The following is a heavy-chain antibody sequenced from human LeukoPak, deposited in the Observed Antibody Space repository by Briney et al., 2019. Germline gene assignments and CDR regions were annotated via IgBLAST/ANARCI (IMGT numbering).Heavy chain of an antibody. V-gene: IGHV3-7*01. CDR1: GFTFSSYW. CDR2: IKQDGRER. D-gene: IGHD3-10*01. J-gene: IGHJ4*02. CDR3: ARDRLGPKPIIIFDL. Sequence: GGSLRLSCAASGFTFSSYWMSWVRQAPGKGLEWVSNIKQDGRERYYVDSVKGRFTISRDNAKNSLYLQMNALRVEDTALYYCARDRLGPKPIIIFDLWGQGTLVPVSS.